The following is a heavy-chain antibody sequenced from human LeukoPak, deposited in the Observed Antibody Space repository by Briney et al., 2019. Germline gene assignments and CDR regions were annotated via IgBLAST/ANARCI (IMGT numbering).Heavy chain of an antibody. Sequence: SETLSLTCAAYGGSFSGYYWSWIRQPPGKGLEWIGEINHSGSTNYNPSLKSRVTISVDTSKNQFSLKLSSVTAADTAVYYCARGAEYYYDSSGYYYRKLLDDYWGQGTLVTVSS. D-gene: IGHD3-22*01. V-gene: IGHV4-34*01. CDR1: GGSFSGYY. J-gene: IGHJ4*02. CDR3: ARGAEYYYDSSGYYYRKLLDDY. CDR2: INHSGST.